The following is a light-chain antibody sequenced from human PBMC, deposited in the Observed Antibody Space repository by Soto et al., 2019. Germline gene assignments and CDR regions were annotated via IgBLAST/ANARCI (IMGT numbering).Light chain of an antibody. CDR1: QRVSSW. CDR3: QQYNSNPLT. CDR2: KAS. V-gene: IGKV1-5*03. J-gene: IGKJ4*01. Sequence: DIQMTQSPSTLSASVGDRVTITCRASQRVSSWLAWYQQKPGKVPKLLIYKASTLESGVPSRFSGSGSGTEFTLTISSLQPDDFANYYCQQYNSNPLTFGGGTKVEIK.